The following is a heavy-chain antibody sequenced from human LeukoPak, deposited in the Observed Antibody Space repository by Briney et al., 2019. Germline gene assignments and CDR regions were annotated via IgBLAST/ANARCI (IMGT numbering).Heavy chain of an antibody. J-gene: IGHJ6*02. D-gene: IGHD6-19*01. CDR2: IYSGGST. CDR3: AKDLGSGWFDYYYGMDV. Sequence: AGGSLRLSCAASGFTVSSNYMSWVRQAPGKGLEWVSVIYSGGSTYYADSVKGRFTISRDNSKNTLYLQMNSLRAEDTAVYYCAKDLGSGWFDYYYGMDVWGQGTTVTVSS. V-gene: IGHV3-53*01. CDR1: GFTVSSNY.